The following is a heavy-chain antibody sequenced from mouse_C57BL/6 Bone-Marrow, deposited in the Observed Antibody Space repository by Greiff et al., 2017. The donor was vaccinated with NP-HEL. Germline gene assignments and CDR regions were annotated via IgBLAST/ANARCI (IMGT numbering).Heavy chain of an antibody. Sequence: VQLQQSGAELARPGASVKLSCKASGYTFTSYGISWVKQRPGQGLEWIGEIYPRSGNTYYNEKFKGKATLTADKSSSTAYMELRSLTSEDSAVYFCARCYYYGSSLYAMDYWGQGTSVTVSS. V-gene: IGHV1-81*01. CDR2: IYPRSGNT. J-gene: IGHJ4*01. CDR3: ARCYYYGSSLYAMDY. D-gene: IGHD1-1*01. CDR1: GYTFTSYG.